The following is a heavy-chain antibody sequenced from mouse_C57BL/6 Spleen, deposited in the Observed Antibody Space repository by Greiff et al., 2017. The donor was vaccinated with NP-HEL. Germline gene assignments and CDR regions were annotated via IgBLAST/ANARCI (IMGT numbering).Heavy chain of an antibody. CDR2: IYPGSGST. J-gene: IGHJ1*03. V-gene: IGHV1-55*01. D-gene: IGHD2-4*01. CDR3: ARRDYDYLHWYFDV. Sequence: QVQLKQPGAELVKPGASVKMSCKASGYTFTSYWITWVKQRPGQGLEWIGDIYPGSGSTNYNEKFKSKATLTVDTSSSTAYMQLSSLTSEDSAVYYCARRDYDYLHWYFDVWGTGTTVTVSS. CDR1: GYTFTSYW.